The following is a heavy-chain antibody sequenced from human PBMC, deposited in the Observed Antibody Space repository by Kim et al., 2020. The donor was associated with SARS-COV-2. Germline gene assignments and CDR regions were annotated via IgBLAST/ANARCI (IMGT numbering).Heavy chain of an antibody. CDR1: GFTFSVHW. CDR3: ARGHWGRDY. V-gene: IGHV3-7*03. CDR2: IKPDGSDK. D-gene: IGHD7-27*01. Sequence: LSLTCAGSGFTFSVHWMSWVRQAPGKGLEWVADIKPDGSDKYYVDSVKGRFTISRDNAKNSLYLQMNSLRGEDTAVYYCARGHWGRDYWGQGTLVTV. J-gene: IGHJ4*02.